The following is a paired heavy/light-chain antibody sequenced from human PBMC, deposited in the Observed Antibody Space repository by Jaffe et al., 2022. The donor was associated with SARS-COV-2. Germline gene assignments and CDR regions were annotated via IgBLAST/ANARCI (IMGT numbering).Light chain of an antibody. Sequence: QSVLTQPPSVSAAPGQKVTISCSGSSSNIGNNYVSWYQQIPGTAPKLLIYDNNKRPSGIPDRFSGSKSGTSATLGITGLQTGDEADYYCGTWDSSLSAVVFGGGTKLTVL. J-gene: IGLJ2*01. CDR3: GTWDSSLSAVV. V-gene: IGLV1-51*01. CDR2: DNN. CDR1: SSNIGNNY.
Heavy chain of an antibody. J-gene: IGHJ6*03. CDR1: GFTFSSYA. D-gene: IGHD3-22*01. V-gene: IGHV3-30*04. CDR3: AREPDMASSGYYGYYYYYMDV. Sequence: QVQVVESGGGVVQPGRSLRLSCAASGFTFSSYAMHWVRQAPGKGLEWVAVVSFDGNRKYYTDSVKGRFTISRDNSKNTLYMQMNSLRAEDTAVYYCAREPDMASSGYYGYYYYYMDVWGKGTTVTVSS. CDR2: VSFDGNRK.